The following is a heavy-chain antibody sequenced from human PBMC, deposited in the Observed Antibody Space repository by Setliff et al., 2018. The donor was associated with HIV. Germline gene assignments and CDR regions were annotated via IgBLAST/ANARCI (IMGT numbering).Heavy chain of an antibody. Sequence: GASVKVSCKASGFTFTTYAVHWVRQAPGQRPEWMGWINAANGKTRYPERFEARVTITMDTGASTAYMELNSLRSEDSAVYYCARGVIRGVISQVGLDYWDPGTLVTVSS. CDR3: ARGVIRGVISQVGLDY. J-gene: IGHJ4*02. V-gene: IGHV1-3*01. CDR2: INAANGKT. D-gene: IGHD3-10*01. CDR1: GFTFTTYA.